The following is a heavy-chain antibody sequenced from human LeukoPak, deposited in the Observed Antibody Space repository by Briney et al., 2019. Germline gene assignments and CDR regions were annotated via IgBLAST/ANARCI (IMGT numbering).Heavy chain of an antibody. CDR2: ISYDGSNK. J-gene: IGHJ3*02. D-gene: IGHD5-18*01. CDR3: ARGRYSYGGPFDI. Sequence: GRSLRLSCAASGFTFSSYGMHWVRQAPGKGLEWVAVISYDGSNKYYADSVKGRFTISRDNSKNTLYLQMNSLRAEDTAVYYCARGRYSYGGPFDIWGQGTMVTVSS. CDR1: GFTFSSYG. V-gene: IGHV3-30*03.